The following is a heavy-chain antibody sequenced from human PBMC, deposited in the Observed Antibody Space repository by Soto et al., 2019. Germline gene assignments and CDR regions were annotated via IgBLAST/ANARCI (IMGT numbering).Heavy chain of an antibody. V-gene: IGHV6-1*01. Sequence: SQTLSLTCAISGDSVSSNSAAWNWIRPSPSRGLEWLGRTYYRSKWYNDYAVSVKSRITINPDTSKNQFSLQLNSVTPEDTAVYYCARDKRMDYDFWSGPENYYYMDVWGKGTTVTVSS. D-gene: IGHD3-3*01. CDR2: TYYRSKWYN. CDR1: GDSVSSNSAA. J-gene: IGHJ6*03. CDR3: ARDKRMDYDFWSGPENYYYMDV.